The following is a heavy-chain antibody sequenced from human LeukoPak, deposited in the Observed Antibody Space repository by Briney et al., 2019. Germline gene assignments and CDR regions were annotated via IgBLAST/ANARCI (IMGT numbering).Heavy chain of an antibody. CDR2: INHSGST. CDR1: GGSFSGYY. CDR3: ARARGVVVAATPYYFDY. J-gene: IGHJ4*02. Sequence: SETLSLTCAVYGGSFSGYYWSWIRQPPGKGLEWIGEINHSGSTNYNPSLKSRVTISVDTSKNQFSLKLSSVTAADTAVYYCARARGVVVAATPYYFDYWGQGTLVTVSS. D-gene: IGHD2-15*01. V-gene: IGHV4-34*01.